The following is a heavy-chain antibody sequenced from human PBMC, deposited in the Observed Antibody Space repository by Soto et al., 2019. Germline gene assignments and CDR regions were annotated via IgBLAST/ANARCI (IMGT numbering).Heavy chain of an antibody. Sequence: GGSLRLSCAASGFTFSSYAVTWVRQAPGKGLEWVAVISYDGSNKHYADSVKGRFTISRDNSKNTLDLQMNSLRAEDTAVYYCAKDTYYYDRSGYYTYDYWGQGTQVTVSS. CDR2: ISYDGSNK. J-gene: IGHJ4*02. D-gene: IGHD3-22*01. CDR1: GFTFSSYA. V-gene: IGHV3-30*18. CDR3: AKDTYYYDRSGYYTYDY.